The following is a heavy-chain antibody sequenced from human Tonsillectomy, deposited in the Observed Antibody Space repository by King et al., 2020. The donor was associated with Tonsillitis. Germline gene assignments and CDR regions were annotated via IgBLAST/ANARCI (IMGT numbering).Heavy chain of an antibody. V-gene: IGHV3-23*04. CDR3: AREGDVWCGPFDP. CDR1: GFTFSSYA. J-gene: IGHJ5*02. Sequence: VQLVESGGGLVQPGGSLRLSCAASGFTFSSYAMSWVRQAPGKGLEWVSAISGSGGSTYYADSVKGRFTISRDNYKNTLYLKMNSLSAEDTAVYYCAREGDVWCGPFDPWGQGTLVTVSS. D-gene: IGHD3-10*01. CDR2: ISGSGGST.